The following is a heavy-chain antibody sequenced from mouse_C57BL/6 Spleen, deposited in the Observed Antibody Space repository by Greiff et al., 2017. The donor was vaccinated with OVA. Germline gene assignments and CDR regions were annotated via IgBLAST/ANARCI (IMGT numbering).Heavy chain of an antibody. J-gene: IGHJ4*01. V-gene: IGHV1-64*01. CDR2: IHPNSGST. CDR3: ASFDDGYYENAMDY. D-gene: IGHD2-3*01. Sequence: QVQLQQPGAELVKPGASVKLSCKASGYTFTSYWMHWVKQRPGQGLEWIGMIHPNSGSTNYNEKFKSKATLTVDKSSSTAYMQLSSLTSEDSAVYYCASFDDGYYENAMDYWGQGTSVTVSS. CDR1: GYTFTSYW.